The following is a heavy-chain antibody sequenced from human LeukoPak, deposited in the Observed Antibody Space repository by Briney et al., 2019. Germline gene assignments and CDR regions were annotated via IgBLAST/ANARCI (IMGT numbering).Heavy chain of an antibody. V-gene: IGHV3-23*01. CDR1: GFTFTSYA. Sequence: GGSLRLSCAASGFTFTSYAMSWVRQAPGKGLEWFSVITGSGVNTFYGGSVKGRFTISRDKSKNTLFLQMNSLRAEDTAVYYCAKSYGDYLGYFDSWGQGTLVTVSS. CDR3: AKSYGDYLGYFDS. J-gene: IGHJ4*02. CDR2: ITGSGVNT. D-gene: IGHD4-17*01.